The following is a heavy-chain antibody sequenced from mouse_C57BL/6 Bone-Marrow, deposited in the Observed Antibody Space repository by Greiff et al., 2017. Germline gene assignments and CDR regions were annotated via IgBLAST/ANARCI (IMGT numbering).Heavy chain of an antibody. CDR2: IWTGGGT. CDR3: AREDYGNYRGWFAY. CDR1: GFSLTSYA. Sequence: VQLVESGPGLVAPSQSLSITCTVSGFSLTSYAISWVRQPPGKGLEWLGVIWTGGGTNYNSALKSRLSISKDNSKSQVFLKMNSLQTDDTARYXCAREDYGNYRGWFAYWGQGTLVTVSA. D-gene: IGHD2-1*01. J-gene: IGHJ3*01. V-gene: IGHV2-9-1*01.